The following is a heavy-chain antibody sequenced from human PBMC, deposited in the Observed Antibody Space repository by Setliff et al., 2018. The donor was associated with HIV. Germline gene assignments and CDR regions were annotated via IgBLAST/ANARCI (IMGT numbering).Heavy chain of an antibody. Sequence: SETLSLTCTVSGVSITSYYWNWIRQPPGKGLEWIGYGHYSGNTKQNPSLRSRVTISVDTSKNQFSLKLSSVTAADTAVYYCARTHYVWGSYRLYYFDYWGQGTLVTVS. CDR3: ARTHYVWGSYRLYYFDY. CDR1: GVSITSYY. J-gene: IGHJ4*02. D-gene: IGHD3-16*02. V-gene: IGHV4-59*08. CDR2: GHYSGNT.